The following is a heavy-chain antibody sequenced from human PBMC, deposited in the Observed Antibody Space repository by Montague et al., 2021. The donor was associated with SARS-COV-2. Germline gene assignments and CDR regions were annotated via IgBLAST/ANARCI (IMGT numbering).Heavy chain of an antibody. V-gene: IGHV4-59*08. Sequence: SETLSLTCTVSGGSISNYHWNWIRQPPGKGLEWIAYIYYSGSTNYNPSLQSRVTISVDTSRNQFSLRLTSVTAADTAVYYCARQLRVRRTWQVGDYNHYGMDVWAQGTTVSVSS. D-gene: IGHD3-10*01. CDR1: GGSISNYH. J-gene: IGHJ6*02. CDR3: ARQLRVRRTWQVGDYNHYGMDV. CDR2: IYYSGST.